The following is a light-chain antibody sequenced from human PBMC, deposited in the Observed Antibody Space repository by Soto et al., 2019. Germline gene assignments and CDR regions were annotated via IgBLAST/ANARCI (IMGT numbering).Light chain of an antibody. V-gene: IGKV1-5*01. J-gene: IGKJ4*01. CDR1: QSVSIW. Sequence: DIQMTQSPSTLSASVGDRVTITCRASQSVSIWLAWYQHKPGKAPKLLIYDASSLEIGVPSRFSGSGSGTEFTLTISSLQPDDFATYYCQQYNSHLTFGGGTNVEI. CDR3: QQYNSHLT. CDR2: DAS.